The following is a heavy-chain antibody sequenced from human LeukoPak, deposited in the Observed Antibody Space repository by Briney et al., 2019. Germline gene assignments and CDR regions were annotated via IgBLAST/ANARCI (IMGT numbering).Heavy chain of an antibody. CDR2: ISGSGGST. D-gene: IGHD1-26*01. Sequence: GGSLRLSCAASGFTFSSYAMSWVRQAPGKGLEWVSLISGSGGSTYYADSVKGRFTISRDNTKNILYLQMNSLRAEDTAVYYCAKEARSGSYLDYWGQGTLVTVSS. J-gene: IGHJ4*02. V-gene: IGHV3-23*01. CDR1: GFTFSSYA. CDR3: AKEARSGSYLDY.